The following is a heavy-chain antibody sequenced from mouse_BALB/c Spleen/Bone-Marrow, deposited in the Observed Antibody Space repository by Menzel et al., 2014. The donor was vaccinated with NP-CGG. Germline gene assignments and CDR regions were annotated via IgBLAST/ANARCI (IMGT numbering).Heavy chain of an antibody. D-gene: IGHD1-3*01. CDR1: GFTFTDYY. J-gene: IGHJ1*01. CDR2: SRNKANGYTT. V-gene: IGHV7-3*02. CDR3: AKDNNNDIYWSFVV. Sequence: DVKLVESGGGLAQPGGSLRLSCATSGFTFTDYYMSWVRQPPGKALEWLGFSRNKANGYTTEYSASVKGRFTISRDNSQSIISLQMNTLRPVDSPTYNSAKDNNNDIYWSFVVWGAGTTVKVSS.